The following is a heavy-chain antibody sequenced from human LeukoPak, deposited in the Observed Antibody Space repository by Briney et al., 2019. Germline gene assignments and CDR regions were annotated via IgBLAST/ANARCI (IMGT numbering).Heavy chain of an antibody. Sequence: PGGSLRLSCAASGFTFSSYDMNWVRQAPGKGLEWVSSISSSSTFIYYAHSVKGRFTISRDNAKNSLYLQMDSLRAEDTAVYYCAKDGYSGYDSDNDYWGRGTLVTVSS. D-gene: IGHD5-12*01. CDR2: ISSSSTFI. CDR1: GFTFSSYD. CDR3: AKDGYSGYDSDNDY. J-gene: IGHJ4*02. V-gene: IGHV3-21*01.